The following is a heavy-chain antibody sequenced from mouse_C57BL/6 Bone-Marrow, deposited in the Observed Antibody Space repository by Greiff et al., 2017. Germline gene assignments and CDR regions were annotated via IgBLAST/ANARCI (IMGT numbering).Heavy chain of an antibody. CDR3: ARRENGPAWFAY. V-gene: IGHV1-64*01. CDR2: IHPNSGST. CDR1: GYTFTSYW. Sequence: QVQLQQPGAELVKPGASVKLSCKASGYTFTSYWMHWVKQRPGQGLEWIGMIHPNSGSTNYNEKFKSKATLTVDKSSSTAYMQLSSLTSEDSAVYYCARRENGPAWFAYWGQGTLVTVSA. D-gene: IGHD1-1*02. J-gene: IGHJ3*01.